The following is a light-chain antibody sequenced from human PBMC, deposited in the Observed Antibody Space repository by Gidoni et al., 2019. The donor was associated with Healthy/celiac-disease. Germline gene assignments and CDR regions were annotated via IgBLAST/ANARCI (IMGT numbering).Light chain of an antibody. CDR1: KLGDKY. CDR3: QAWDSSTAE. V-gene: IGLV3-1*01. CDR2: QDS. J-gene: IGLJ2*01. Sequence: SYELTQRPSVSVSPGQTASITCSGDKLGDKYACWYQQKPGQSPVLVIYQDSKRPSGIPERFSGSNSGNTATLTICGTQAMDEADYYCQAWDSSTAEFGGGTKLTVL.